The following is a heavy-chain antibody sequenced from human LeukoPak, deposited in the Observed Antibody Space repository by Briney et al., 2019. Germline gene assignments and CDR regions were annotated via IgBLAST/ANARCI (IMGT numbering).Heavy chain of an antibody. CDR1: GYSFTSYW. J-gene: IGHJ3*02. Sequence: GDSLKISCKGSGYSFTSYWIAWVRQMPGKGLEWMGIIYPGDSDTRYSTSFQGQVTISADKSISTAYLQWSSLKASDTAMYYCARRGYYYGSGSYYIDAFDIWGQGTMVTVSS. V-gene: IGHV5-51*01. CDR3: ARRGYYYGSGSYYIDAFDI. D-gene: IGHD3-10*01. CDR2: IYPGDSDT.